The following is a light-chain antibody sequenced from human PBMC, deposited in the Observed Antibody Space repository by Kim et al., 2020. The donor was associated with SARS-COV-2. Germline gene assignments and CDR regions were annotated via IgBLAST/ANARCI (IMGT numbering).Light chain of an antibody. Sequence: SVSPGQTAGITCSGDKLGQKYASWYQQKPGQSPVLVIYQDTKRPSDIPERFSGSNSGNTATLTISGTQPMDEADYYCQAWDSSTVVFGGGTKLTVL. CDR1: KLGQKY. CDR3: QAWDSSTVV. V-gene: IGLV3-1*01. CDR2: QDT. J-gene: IGLJ3*02.